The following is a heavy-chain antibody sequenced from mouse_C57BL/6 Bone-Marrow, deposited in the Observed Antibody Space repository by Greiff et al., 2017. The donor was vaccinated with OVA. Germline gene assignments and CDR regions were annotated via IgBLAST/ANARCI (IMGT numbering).Heavy chain of an antibody. J-gene: IGHJ4*01. CDR1: GYTFTDYE. V-gene: IGHV1-15*01. D-gene: IGHD2-5*01. Sequence: QVQLQQSGAELVRPGASVTLSCKASGYTFTDYEMHWVKQTPVHGLEWIGAIYPETGGTAYNQKFKGKAIPTADKSSSTTYMGLRSLTSEDSDVCYCTRGYSNYYAMDYWGQGTSVTVSS. CDR2: IYPETGGT. CDR3: TRGYSNYYAMDY.